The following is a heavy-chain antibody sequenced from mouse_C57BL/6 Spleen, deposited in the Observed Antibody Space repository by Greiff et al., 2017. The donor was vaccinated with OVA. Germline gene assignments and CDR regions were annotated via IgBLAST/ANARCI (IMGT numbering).Heavy chain of an antibody. J-gene: IGHJ2*01. CDR2: ISSGGSYT. V-gene: IGHV5-6*01. Sequence: EVQVVESGGDLVKPGGSLKLSCAASGFTFSSYGMSWVRQTPDKRLEWVATISSGGSYTYYPDSVKGRFTISSDNAKNTLYLEMSSLKSEDTAMYYCAREGSGRGVFDYWGQGTTLTVSS. D-gene: IGHD3-3*01. CDR3: AREGSGRGVFDY. CDR1: GFTFSSYG.